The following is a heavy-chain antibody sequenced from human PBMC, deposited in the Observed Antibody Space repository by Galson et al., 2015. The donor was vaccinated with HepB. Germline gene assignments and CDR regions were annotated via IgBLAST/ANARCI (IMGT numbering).Heavy chain of an antibody. V-gene: IGHV3-33*01. Sequence: SLRLSCAASGFTFSSYGMHWVRQAPGKGLEWVAVIWYDGSNKYYADSVKGRFTISRDNSKNTLYLQMNSLRAEDTAVYYCARDQGSYSSGPDAFDIWGQGTMVTVSS. CDR1: GFTFSSYG. D-gene: IGHD3-10*01. CDR2: IWYDGSNK. J-gene: IGHJ3*02. CDR3: ARDQGSYSSGPDAFDI.